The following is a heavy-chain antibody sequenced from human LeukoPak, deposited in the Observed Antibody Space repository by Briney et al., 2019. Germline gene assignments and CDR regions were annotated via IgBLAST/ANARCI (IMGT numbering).Heavy chain of an antibody. J-gene: IGHJ6*02. CDR3: ARDHSYTGYYYYGMDV. CDR2: INPNSGGT. D-gene: IGHD5-18*01. Sequence: GASVKVSCKASGYTFTGYYMHWVRQAPGQGLEWMGWINPNSGGTNYAQKFQGRVTMTRDTSISTAYMELSRLRSDDTAVYYCARDHSYTGYYYYGMDVWGQGTTVTVSS. CDR1: GYTFTGYY. V-gene: IGHV1-2*02.